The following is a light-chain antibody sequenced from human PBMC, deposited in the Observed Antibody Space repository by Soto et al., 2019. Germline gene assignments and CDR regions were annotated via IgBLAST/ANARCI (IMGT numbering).Light chain of an antibody. CDR2: AAS. Sequence: DIQMTQSPSSLSASVGDRVTITCRASQNIFSYLSWHQHKPGKAPKLLIYAASSLQSGVPSRFRRSGSETDFALTISSLQPEDFATFYCQQSYSVPQTFGQGTKVES. J-gene: IGKJ2*01. CDR3: QQSYSVPQT. V-gene: IGKV1-39*01. CDR1: QNIFSY.